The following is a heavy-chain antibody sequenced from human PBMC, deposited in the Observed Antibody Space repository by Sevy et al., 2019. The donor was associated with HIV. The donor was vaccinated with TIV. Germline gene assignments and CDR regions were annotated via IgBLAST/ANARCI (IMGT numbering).Heavy chain of an antibody. CDR2: ISSSGSSA. V-gene: IGHV3-64D*09. D-gene: IGHD3-3*01. CDR3: GKDSIFYDSWSGYRPFYYYGMDV. Sequence: GGSLRLSCSASGFTFSGSALHWVRQAPGKGLEYVSVISSSGSSAYYAESERGRFTISRDNSKNTLYLQMRSLRAEDTAVYYCGKDSIFYDSWSGYRPFYYYGMDVWGQGTSVTVSS. J-gene: IGHJ6*02. CDR1: GFTFSGSA.